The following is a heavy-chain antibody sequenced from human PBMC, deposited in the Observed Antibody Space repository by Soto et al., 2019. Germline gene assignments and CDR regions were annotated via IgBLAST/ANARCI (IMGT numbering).Heavy chain of an antibody. CDR3: AKAAYCGGDCYSYFEY. D-gene: IGHD2-21*02. J-gene: IGHJ4*02. CDR2: ISGSGGST. Sequence: VGSLRLSCASSVFTFSSYAMSCVRHSPGKWLEWVSAISGSGGSTYYADSVKGRFTISRDNSKNTLYLQMNSLRAEDTAVYYCAKAAYCGGDCYSYFEYWGQGTLVNVSS. V-gene: IGHV3-23*01. CDR1: VFTFSSYA.